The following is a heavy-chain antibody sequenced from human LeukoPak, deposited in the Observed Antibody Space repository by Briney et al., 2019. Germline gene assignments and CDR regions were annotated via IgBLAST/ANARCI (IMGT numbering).Heavy chain of an antibody. CDR3: ARGYYWNDTVDY. V-gene: IGHV4-34*01. CDR1: GGSFSGYY. D-gene: IGHD1-1*01. Sequence: SETLSLTCAVYGGSFSGYYWSWIRQPPGKGLEWIGEINHSGSTNYNPSLKSRVTISVDTSKNQFSLKLSSVTAADTAVYYCARGYYWNDTVDYWGQGTLVTVSS. J-gene: IGHJ4*02. CDR2: INHSGST.